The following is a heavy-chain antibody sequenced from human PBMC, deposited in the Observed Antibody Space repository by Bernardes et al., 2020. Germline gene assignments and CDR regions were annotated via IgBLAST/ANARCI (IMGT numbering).Heavy chain of an antibody. Sequence: SETLSLTCAVYGGSFSGYYWSWIRQPPGKGLEWIGEINHSGSTNYNPSLKSRVTISVDTSKNQFSLKLSSVTAADTAVYYCARGIQIWARSRNYDFWSGYYSLGGYFDYWGQGTLVTVSS. V-gene: IGHV4-34*01. D-gene: IGHD3-3*01. J-gene: IGHJ4*02. CDR3: ARGIQIWARSRNYDFWSGYYSLGGYFDY. CDR2: INHSGST. CDR1: GGSFSGYY.